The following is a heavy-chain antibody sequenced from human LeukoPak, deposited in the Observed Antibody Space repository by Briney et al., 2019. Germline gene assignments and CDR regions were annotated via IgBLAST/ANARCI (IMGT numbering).Heavy chain of an antibody. V-gene: IGHV3-7*01. CDR3: ARDVVVVRAFYYYYYGMDV. CDR2: IKQDGSEK. Sequence: GGSLRLSCAASGFTFSSFWMSWVRQAPGKGLEWVANIKQDGSEKYYVDSVKGRFTISRDNAKNSLYLQMNSLRAEDTAVYYCARDVVVVRAFYYYYYGMDVWGQGTTVTVSS. J-gene: IGHJ6*02. D-gene: IGHD2-2*01. CDR1: GFTFSSFW.